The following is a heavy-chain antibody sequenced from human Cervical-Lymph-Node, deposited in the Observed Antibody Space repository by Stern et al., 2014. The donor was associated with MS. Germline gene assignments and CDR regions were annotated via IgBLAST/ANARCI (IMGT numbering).Heavy chain of an antibody. CDR2: IYWDDDD. D-gene: IGHD1-26*01. V-gene: IGHV2-5*02. CDR3: AHGVGSVSGTYSGMDV. J-gene: IGHJ6*02. Sequence: QVTLRESGPSIVRPTQTVTLTCSVSGFSLSGDGVGVSWIRQAPGKALEWLALIYWDDDDRYSQSLKSRLTIKKDISKNQVVLTMTDMDPQDTGTYYCAHGVGSVSGTYSGMDVWGQGTTVTVS. CDR1: GFSLSGDGVG.